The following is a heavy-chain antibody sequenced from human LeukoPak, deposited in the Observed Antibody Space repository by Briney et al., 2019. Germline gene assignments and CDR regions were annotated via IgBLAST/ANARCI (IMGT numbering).Heavy chain of an antibody. CDR2: INPNRGGT. V-gene: IGHV1-2*02. CDR1: GYTSPGYY. D-gene: IGHD5-18*01. J-gene: IGHJ6*02. Sequence: GASVKVSCKASGYTSPGYYMHWVRQAPGQGLEWMGWINPNRGGTNFAQKFQGRGTMTRDTSISTAYMELGRLTFDDKAVYYCARATGSEGYSYGLNYYYGMDVWGQGTTVTVSS. CDR3: ARATGSEGYSYGLNYYYGMDV.